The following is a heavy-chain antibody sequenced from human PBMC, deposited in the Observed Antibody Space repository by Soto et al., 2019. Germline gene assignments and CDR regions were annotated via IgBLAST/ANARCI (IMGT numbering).Heavy chain of an antibody. D-gene: IGHD5-12*01. Sequence: QVQLQQWGAGLLKPSETLSLNCAVNGGSLSGCYWSWIRQPPGKGLEWIGEIKDGGRTNYSPSLKSRATLSSDTSNNQFSLRLYSVTAADTGVYYCARGQEGVVATHWDQGTLVTVSS. V-gene: IGHV4-34*01. J-gene: IGHJ4*02. CDR3: ARGQEGVVATH. CDR2: IKDGGRT. CDR1: GGSLSGCY.